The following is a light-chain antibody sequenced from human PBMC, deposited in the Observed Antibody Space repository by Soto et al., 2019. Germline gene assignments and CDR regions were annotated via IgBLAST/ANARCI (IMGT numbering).Light chain of an antibody. CDR1: ESVRNN. J-gene: IGKJ2*01. CDR2: AAS. Sequence: ETAMTQSPGTLSVSPGERVTLSCRASESVRNNLAWYQQKPGLAPRLLIYAASTRATGVPARFRGGGYGTEFTLTIRSLQSEGFAVYYCLQYNKWSFTFRQGNHLQIK. V-gene: IGKV3-15*01. CDR3: LQYNKWSFT.